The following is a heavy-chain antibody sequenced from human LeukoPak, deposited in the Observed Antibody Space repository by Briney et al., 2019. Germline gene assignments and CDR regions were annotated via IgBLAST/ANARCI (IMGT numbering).Heavy chain of an antibody. V-gene: IGHV3-15*01. Sequence: PGGSLRLSCAASGFTFSNAWMSWVRQAPGKGLEWVGRIKSKTDGGTTDYAAPVKGRFTISRDDSKNTLYLQTNSLKTEDTAVYYCTTDLDCSSTSCLDYWGQGTLVTVSS. CDR3: TTDLDCSSTSCLDY. D-gene: IGHD2-2*01. CDR2: IKSKTDGGTT. J-gene: IGHJ4*02. CDR1: GFTFSNAW.